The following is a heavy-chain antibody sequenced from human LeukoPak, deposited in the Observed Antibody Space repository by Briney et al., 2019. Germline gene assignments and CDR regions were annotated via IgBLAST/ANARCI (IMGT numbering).Heavy chain of an antibody. CDR1: GGSISSSSYY. CDR3: ASYPDDGYNWIYFDY. D-gene: IGHD5-24*01. Sequence: SETLSLTCTVSGGSISSSSYYWGWIRQPPGKGLEWIGSIYYSGSTYYNPPLKSRVTISVDTSKNQFSLKLSSVTAADTAVYYCASYPDDGYNWIYFDYWGQGTLVTVSS. CDR2: IYYSGST. V-gene: IGHV4-39*07. J-gene: IGHJ4*02.